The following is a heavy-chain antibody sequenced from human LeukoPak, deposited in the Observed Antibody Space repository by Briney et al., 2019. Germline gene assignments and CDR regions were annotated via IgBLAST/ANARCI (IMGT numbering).Heavy chain of an antibody. CDR3: ARDPAVHYFDY. V-gene: IGHV4-61*01. CDR2: IYYSGST. CDR1: GGSVSSGSYY. J-gene: IGHJ4*02. D-gene: IGHD3-10*01. Sequence: SETLPLTCTVSGGSVSSGSYYWSWIRQPPGKGLEWIGYIYYSGSTNYNPSLKSRVTISVDTSKNQFSLKLSSVTAADTAVYYCARDPAVHYFDYWGQGTLVTVSS.